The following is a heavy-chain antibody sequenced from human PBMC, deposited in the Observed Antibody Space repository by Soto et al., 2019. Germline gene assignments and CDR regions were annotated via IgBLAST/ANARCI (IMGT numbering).Heavy chain of an antibody. CDR1: GGTFNTYT. V-gene: IGHV1-69*08. J-gene: IGHJ4*02. CDR2: ILPILGSI. Sequence: QVQLVQSGAEVRKPGSSVMISCKASGGTFNTYTFSWVRQAPGQGLEWMGSILPILGSINYAQNFQGRLSSTADQSTTTAYMELSSLTSHDTAIYYCGRIPRYSFPTSDPLDNWGQGTLVTVSS. CDR3: GRIPRYSFPTSDPLDN. D-gene: IGHD5-18*01.